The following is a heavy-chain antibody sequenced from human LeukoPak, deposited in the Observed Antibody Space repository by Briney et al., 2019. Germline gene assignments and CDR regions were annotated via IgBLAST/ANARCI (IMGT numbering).Heavy chain of an antibody. CDR3: ARDPFDYDSSGYYRINTNFDY. CDR2: ISSSSSYI. D-gene: IGHD3-22*01. V-gene: IGHV3-21*01. J-gene: IGHJ4*02. Sequence: GGSLRLPCAASGFTFSSYSMNWVRQAPGKGLKWVSSISSSSSYIYYADSVKGRFTISRDNAKNSLNLQMNSLRAEDTAVYYCARDPFDYDSSGYYRINTNFDYWGQGTLVTVSS. CDR1: GFTFSSYS.